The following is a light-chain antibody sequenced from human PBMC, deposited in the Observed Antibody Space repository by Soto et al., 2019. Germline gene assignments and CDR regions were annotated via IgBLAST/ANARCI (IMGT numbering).Light chain of an antibody. CDR1: QSVSSY. CDR3: QQYGSSTIT. V-gene: IGKV3-20*01. CDR2: DAS. Sequence: EIVLTQSPGTLSLSPGERATLSCRASQSVSSYLAWYQQKPGQDPRLLIYDASNRATGIPARLSGSGSGTDFTLTISRLEPEDFAVYYCQQYGSSTITFGQGTRVEIK. J-gene: IGKJ5*01.